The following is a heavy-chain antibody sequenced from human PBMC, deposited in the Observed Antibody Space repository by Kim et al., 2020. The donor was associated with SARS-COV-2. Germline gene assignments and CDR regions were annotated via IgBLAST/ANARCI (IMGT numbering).Heavy chain of an antibody. V-gene: IGHV1-2*06. CDR2: INPNSGGT. J-gene: IGHJ5*02. CDR3: AKQIYYDSSGYYNWFDP. Sequence: ASVKVSCKASGYTFTGYYMHWVRQAPGQGLEWMGRINPNSGGTNYAQKFQGRVTMTRDTSISTAYMELSRLRSDDTAVYYCAKQIYYDSSGYYNWFDPWGQGTLVTVSS. CDR1: GYTFTGYY. D-gene: IGHD3-22*01.